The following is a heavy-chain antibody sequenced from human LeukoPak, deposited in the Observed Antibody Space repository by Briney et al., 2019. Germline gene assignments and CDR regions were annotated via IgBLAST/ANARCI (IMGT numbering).Heavy chain of an antibody. Sequence: GRSLRLSCAASGFTFSNYAMHWVRQAPGKGLEWVAVISYDGSNKYYADSVKGRFTISRDNSKNTLYLQMNSLRAEDTAVYYCARAGYDFWSGHYYYYGMDVWGQGTTVTVSS. D-gene: IGHD3-3*01. CDR3: ARAGYDFWSGHYYYYGMDV. CDR2: ISYDGSNK. J-gene: IGHJ6*02. V-gene: IGHV3-30-3*01. CDR1: GFTFSNYA.